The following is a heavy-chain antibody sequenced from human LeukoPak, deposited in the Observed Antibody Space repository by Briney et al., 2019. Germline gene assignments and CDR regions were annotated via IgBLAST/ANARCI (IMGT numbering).Heavy chain of an antibody. D-gene: IGHD5-18*01. CDR2: INHSGST. Sequence: SETLSLTCAVYGGSFSGYYWSWIRQPPGKGLEWIGEINHSGSTNYNPSLKSRVTISVDTSKNQFSLKLSSVTAADTAVYYCARDRGYSYGYGYWGQGTLDTVSS. CDR3: ARDRGYSYGYGY. CDR1: GGSFSGYY. V-gene: IGHV4-34*01. J-gene: IGHJ4*02.